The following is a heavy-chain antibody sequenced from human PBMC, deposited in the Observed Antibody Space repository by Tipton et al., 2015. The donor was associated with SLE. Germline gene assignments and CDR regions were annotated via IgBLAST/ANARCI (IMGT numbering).Heavy chain of an antibody. J-gene: IGHJ2*01. V-gene: IGHV4-31*03. D-gene: IGHD1-7*01. CDR3: ARKVLTGTTRWYFDL. CDR1: GGSISSGAYY. Sequence: TLSLTCTVSGGSISSGAYYWSWIRQHPGKGLEWIGFIYYSGTTHYNPSLKSRLIISVDTSMNQFSLKLSSVTAADTAVYYCARKVLTGTTRWYFDLWGRGTLATVSS. CDR2: IYYSGTT.